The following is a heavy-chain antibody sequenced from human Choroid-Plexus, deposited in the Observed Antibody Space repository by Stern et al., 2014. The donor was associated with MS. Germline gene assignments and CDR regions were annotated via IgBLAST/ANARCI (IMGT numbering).Heavy chain of an antibody. V-gene: IGHV1-2*06. CDR3: ARQYCSGGRCHSSAYNYNGMDV. Sequence: QVQLVQSGAEVKKPGASVKVSCKASGYSFTGYYIHWVRRAPGQGLEWMGRIDSSSGGANYAQKFQGGLALTRDTSISTAYMELNSLRSADTAIYYCARQYCSGGRCHSSAYNYNGMDVWGQGTTVTVSS. CDR1: GYSFTGYY. D-gene: IGHD2-15*01. CDR2: IDSSSGGA. J-gene: IGHJ6*02.